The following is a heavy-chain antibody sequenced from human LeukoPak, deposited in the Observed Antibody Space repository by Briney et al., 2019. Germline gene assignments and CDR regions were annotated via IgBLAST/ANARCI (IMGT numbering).Heavy chain of an antibody. V-gene: IGHV4-34*01. CDR2: INHSGST. J-gene: IGHJ4*02. Sequence: SETLSLTCAVYGGSFSGYYWSWIRQPPGKGLEWIGKINHSGSTNYNPSLKSRVTISVDTSKNQFSLKLSSVTAADTAVYYCARLPVDTAMCVDYWGQGTLVTVSS. CDR3: ARLPVDTAMCVDY. D-gene: IGHD5-18*01. CDR1: GGSFSGYY.